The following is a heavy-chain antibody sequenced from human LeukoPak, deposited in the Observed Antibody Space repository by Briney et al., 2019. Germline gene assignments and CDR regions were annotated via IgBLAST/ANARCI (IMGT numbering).Heavy chain of an antibody. D-gene: IGHD2-2*01. V-gene: IGHV1-18*01. J-gene: IGHJ5*02. Sequence: XGYTFTSYXXXXXRQAXGQGXXXMXXXXXYNGNTNYAQKLQGRVTMTTDTSTSTAYMELRSLRSDDTAVYYCAREYCSSTSCSIGGWFDPWGQGTLVTVSS. CDR1: GYTFTSYX. CDR3: AREYCSSTSCSIGGWFDP. CDR2: XXXYNGNT.